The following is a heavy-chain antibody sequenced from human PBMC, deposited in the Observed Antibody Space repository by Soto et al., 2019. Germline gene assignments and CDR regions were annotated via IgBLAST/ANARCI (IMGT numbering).Heavy chain of an antibody. V-gene: IGHV1-69*12. CDR2: IVPMFGTA. D-gene: IGHD3-3*01. Sequence: QVQLVQSGAEVKKPGSSVNVSCKTSGGTFGNSAVTWVRQAPGQGLEWLGGIVPMFGTANYAQKFQGRVTITADESTITAYMELSSLNTDDTALYYCARDGDPQSAFWSGPLGGGRFGPWGKGTLVTVSS. J-gene: IGHJ5*02. CDR3: ARDGDPQSAFWSGPLGGGRFGP. CDR1: GGTFGNSA.